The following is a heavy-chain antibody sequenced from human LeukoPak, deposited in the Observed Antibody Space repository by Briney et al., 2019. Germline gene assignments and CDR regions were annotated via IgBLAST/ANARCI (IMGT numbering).Heavy chain of an antibody. J-gene: IGHJ4*02. CDR3: ARDGVDSSGPFDY. D-gene: IGHD3-22*01. CDR1: GFTFSSYS. V-gene: IGHV3-21*01. Sequence: GGSLRLSCAASGFTFSSYSMNWVRQAPGKGLEWFSSISSSSSYIYYADSVKGRFTISRDNAKNSLYLQMNSLRAEDTAVYYCARDGVDSSGPFDYWGQGTLVTVSS. CDR2: ISSSSSYI.